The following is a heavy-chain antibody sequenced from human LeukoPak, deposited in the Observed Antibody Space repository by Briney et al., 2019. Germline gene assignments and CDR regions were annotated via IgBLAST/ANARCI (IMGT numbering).Heavy chain of an antibody. D-gene: IGHD6-19*01. V-gene: IGHV1-8*01. CDR1: GYTFTSYD. CDR3: ARGVIGYSSGWYRSLNYYYYMDV. Sequence: ASVKVSCKASGYTFTSYDINWVRQATGQGLGWMGWMNPNSGNTGYAQKFQGRVTMTRNTSISTAYMELSSLRSEDTAVYYCARGVIGYSSGWYRSLNYYYYMDVWGKGTTVTISS. J-gene: IGHJ6*03. CDR2: MNPNSGNT.